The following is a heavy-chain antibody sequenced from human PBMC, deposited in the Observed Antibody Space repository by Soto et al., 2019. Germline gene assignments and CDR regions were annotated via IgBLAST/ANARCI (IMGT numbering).Heavy chain of an antibody. Sequence: LRLSSGASGLTFSMYAMNWVRQAPGKGLEWVSYISRSGSTIYYADSVKGRVTISRVNAKNSLYLQMNSLRAEDTAVYYCARDGRIRRPDWYFDLWGRGTLVTVSS. V-gene: IGHV3-48*03. D-gene: IGHD2-15*01. J-gene: IGHJ2*01. CDR3: ARDGRIRRPDWYFDL. CDR1: GLTFSMYA. CDR2: ISRSGSTI.